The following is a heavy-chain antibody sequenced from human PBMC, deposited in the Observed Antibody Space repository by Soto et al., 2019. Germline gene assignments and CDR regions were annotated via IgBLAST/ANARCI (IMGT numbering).Heavy chain of an antibody. V-gene: IGHV3-30-3*01. D-gene: IGHD7-27*01. CDR3: ARDPKTSGGQHWAFNYFDS. Sequence: GSVSPGSXVSGVSFCFSPMHWVRQAPGKGPEWVALISYDGTNKFYADSVKGRFTISRDNSKSTLYLQVDSLRPEDAAVYYCARDPKTSGGQHWAFNYFDSWGQGTLVTVSS. J-gene: IGHJ4*02. CDR2: ISYDGTNK. CDR1: GVSFCFSP.